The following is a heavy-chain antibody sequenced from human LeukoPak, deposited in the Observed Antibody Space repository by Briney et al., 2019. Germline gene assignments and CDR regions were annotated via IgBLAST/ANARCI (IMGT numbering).Heavy chain of an antibody. CDR3: ARKKIVVVPAAPLAGSYYYYGMDV. J-gene: IGHJ6*02. D-gene: IGHD2-2*01. CDR1: GFTFDDYA. CDR2: ISWNSGSI. V-gene: IGHV3-9*01. Sequence: PGGSLRLSCAASGFTFDDYAMHWVRQAPGKGLEWVSGISWNSGSIGYADSVKGRFTISRDNAKNSLYLQMNSLRAEDTAVYYCARKKIVVVPAAPLAGSYYYYGMDVWGQGTTVTVSS.